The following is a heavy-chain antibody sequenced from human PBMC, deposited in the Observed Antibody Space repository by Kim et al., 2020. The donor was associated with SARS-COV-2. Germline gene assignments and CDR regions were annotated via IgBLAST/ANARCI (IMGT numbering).Heavy chain of an antibody. CDR1: GYTFTSYA. V-gene: IGHV7-4-1*02. D-gene: IGHD3-10*01. Sequence: ASVKVSCKASGYTFTSYAMNWVRQAPGQGLEWMGWINTNTGNPTYAQGFTGRFVFSLDTSVSTAYLQISSLKAEDTAVYYCARDGYYYGSGGDYYYGMDVWGQGTTVTVSS. J-gene: IGHJ6*02. CDR2: INTNTGNP. CDR3: ARDGYYYGSGGDYYYGMDV.